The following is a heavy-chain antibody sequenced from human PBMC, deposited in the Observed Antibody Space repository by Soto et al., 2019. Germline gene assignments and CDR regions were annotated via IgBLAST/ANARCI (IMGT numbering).Heavy chain of an antibody. CDR3: ARAPFDYDVLTGYPT. Sequence: KTSETLSLTCAVSDDSVVGSTWWTWLRQSPGKGLVWIGEIHHSGSTNYNSDSSLRGRVTMSIDKSKNQFSLNLSPVTAADTAVYFCARAPFDYDVLTGYPTWGQGILVTVSS. J-gene: IGHJ4*02. V-gene: IGHV4-4*02. CDR2: IHHSGST. D-gene: IGHD3-9*01. CDR1: DDSVVGSTW.